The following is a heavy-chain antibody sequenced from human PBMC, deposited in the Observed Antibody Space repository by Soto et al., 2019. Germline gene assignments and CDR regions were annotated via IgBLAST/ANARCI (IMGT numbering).Heavy chain of an antibody. CDR1: GFTFSSYG. V-gene: IGHV3-30*18. CDR2: ISYDGSNK. Sequence: QVQLVESGGGVVQPGRSLRLSCAASGFTFSSYGMHWVRQAPGKGLEWVAVISYDGSNKYYADSVKGRFTISRDNSKNTLYLQMNSLRAEDTAVYYCAKDLHYYDSSGYYSTFDYWGQGTLVTVSS. J-gene: IGHJ4*02. D-gene: IGHD3-22*01. CDR3: AKDLHYYDSSGYYSTFDY.